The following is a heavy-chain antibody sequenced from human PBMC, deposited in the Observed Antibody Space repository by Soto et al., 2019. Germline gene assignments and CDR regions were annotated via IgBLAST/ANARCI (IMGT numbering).Heavy chain of an antibody. D-gene: IGHD3-10*01. Sequence: VQLVESGGGLIQPGGSLKLSCAASGFTVGNNYMSWVRQAPGKGLEWVSLIYSTGTTKYADSVKGRFTVSRDNAKHTLYLQMNSLRAEDTAVYYCAKDGRGSGSHYNSFGYWGQGTLVTVSS. V-gene: IGHV3-53*01. CDR3: AKDGRGSGSHYNSFGY. CDR2: IYSTGTT. J-gene: IGHJ4*02. CDR1: GFTVGNNY.